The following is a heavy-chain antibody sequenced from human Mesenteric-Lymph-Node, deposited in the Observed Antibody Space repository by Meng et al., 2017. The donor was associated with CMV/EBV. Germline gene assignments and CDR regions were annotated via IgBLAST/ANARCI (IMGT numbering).Heavy chain of an antibody. CDR1: GLDFSSSW. J-gene: IGHJ5*01. CDR3: ARAPAWFDS. V-gene: IGHV3-74*01. CDR2: INGDGSST. Sequence: CAASGLDFSSSWMHWVRQAPGKGLVWVSRINGDGSSTSYADSVKGRFTISRDNAKNTLYLQMKSLRAEDTAVYYCARAPAWFDSWGQGTLVTVSS.